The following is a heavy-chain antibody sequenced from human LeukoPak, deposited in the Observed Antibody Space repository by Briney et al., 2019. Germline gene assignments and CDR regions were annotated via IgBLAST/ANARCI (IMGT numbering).Heavy chain of an antibody. CDR1: GFTFTNYA. Sequence: GGSLRLSCAASGFTFTNYAMSWVRQAPGKGLEWVSAISGSGSRTYYADSLKGPFTISRDNSKNTLYLQMNSLRAEDTAIYYCAREGSCSSSSCSGFDYWGQGTLVTVSS. D-gene: IGHD2-2*01. CDR3: AREGSCSSSSCSGFDY. CDR2: ISGSGSRT. V-gene: IGHV3-23*01. J-gene: IGHJ4*02.